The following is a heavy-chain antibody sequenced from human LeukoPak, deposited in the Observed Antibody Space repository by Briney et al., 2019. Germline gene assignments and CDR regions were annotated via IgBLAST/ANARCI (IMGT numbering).Heavy chain of an antibody. CDR1: GFTLSSYA. CDR3: ARKPNYCRSFNYGMDV. J-gene: IGHJ6*02. CDR2: IGSRSTTV. D-gene: IGHD5-24*01. Sequence: GGSLRLSCAASGFTLSSYAMNWVRQAPGKGLEWVSYIGSRSTTVCYAASVKGRFTSSRDNSNNSLYLLVNGLRDDDTAVYYCARKPNYCRSFNYGMDVWGQGTTVTVSS. V-gene: IGHV3-48*02.